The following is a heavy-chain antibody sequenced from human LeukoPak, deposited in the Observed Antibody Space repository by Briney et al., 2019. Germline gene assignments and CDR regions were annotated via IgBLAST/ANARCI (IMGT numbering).Heavy chain of an antibody. V-gene: IGHV4-39*01. J-gene: IGHJ5*02. CDR1: GGSISSSSYY. CDR2: IYYSGST. Sequence: PSETLSLTCTVSGGSISSSSYYWGWIRQPPGKGPEWIGSIYYSGSTYYNPSLKSRVTISVDTSKNQFSLKLSSVTAADTAVYYCARQGGYGSGVNWFDPWGQGTLVTVSS. CDR3: ARQGGYGSGVNWFDP. D-gene: IGHD3-10*01.